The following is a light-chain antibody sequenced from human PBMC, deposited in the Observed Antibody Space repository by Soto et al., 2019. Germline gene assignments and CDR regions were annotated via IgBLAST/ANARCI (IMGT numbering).Light chain of an antibody. J-gene: IGLJ2*01. CDR1: SSNIGAGYD. CDR2: GNS. CDR3: QSYDSSLSFV. Sequence: QSVLTQPPSVSGAPGQRVTISCTGSSSNIGAGYDVHWYQQLPGTAPRLLIYGNSNRPSGVPDRFSGSKSGTSASLAITGLKAEDEADYYCQSYDSSLSFVFGGGTKVTVL. V-gene: IGLV1-40*01.